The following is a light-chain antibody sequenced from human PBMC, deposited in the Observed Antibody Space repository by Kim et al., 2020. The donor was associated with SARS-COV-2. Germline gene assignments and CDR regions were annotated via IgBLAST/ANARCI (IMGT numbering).Light chain of an antibody. V-gene: IGLV1-44*01. CDR3: ASWDDSLNGPV. J-gene: IGLJ3*02. Sequence: QSVLTQPPSASGTPGQRVTIACSGSSSNIRSNTVNWYQQLPGTAPNLLIYSDNQRPSGVPDRFSGSRSGTSASLAISGLQSEDEAHYYCASWDDSLNGPVFGGGTQLTVL. CDR2: SDN. CDR1: SSNIRSNT.